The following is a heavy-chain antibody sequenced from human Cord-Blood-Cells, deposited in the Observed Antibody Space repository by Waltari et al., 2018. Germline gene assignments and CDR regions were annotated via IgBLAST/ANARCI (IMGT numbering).Heavy chain of an antibody. J-gene: IGHJ4*02. D-gene: IGHD5-12*01. CDR2: FDPEDGET. V-gene: IGHV1-24*01. Sequence: QVQLVQSGAEVKKPGASVKVSCNLSGYTLTELSMHWVRQAPGKGLEWMGGFDPEDGETIYAQKFQGRVTMTEDTSTDTAYMELSSLRSEDTAVYYCATDGDGYNNFDYWGQGTLVTVSS. CDR3: ATDGDGYNNFDY. CDR1: GYTLTELS.